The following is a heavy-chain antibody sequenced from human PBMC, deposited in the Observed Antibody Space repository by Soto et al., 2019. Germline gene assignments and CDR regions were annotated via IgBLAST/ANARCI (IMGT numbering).Heavy chain of an antibody. V-gene: IGHV1-18*01. Sequence: ASVKVSCKASGYTFTSYGISGVRQAPGQGLEWMGWISAYNGNTNYAQKLQGRVTMTTDTSTSTAYMELRSLRSDDTAVYYCARVGYCGGDCSSIEDYWGQGTLVTVSS. J-gene: IGHJ4*02. D-gene: IGHD2-21*02. CDR2: ISAYNGNT. CDR1: GYTFTSYG. CDR3: ARVGYCGGDCSSIEDY.